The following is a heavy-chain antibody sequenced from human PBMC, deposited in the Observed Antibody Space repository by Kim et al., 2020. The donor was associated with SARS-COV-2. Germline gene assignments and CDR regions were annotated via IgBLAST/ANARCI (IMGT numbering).Heavy chain of an antibody. D-gene: IGHD4-17*01. J-gene: IGHJ6*02. CDR3: AKGHYCDYAPNYYYYYYGMDV. V-gene: IGHV3-9*01. CDR1: GFTFDDYA. CDR2: ISWNSGSI. Sequence: GGSLRLSCAASGFTFDDYAMHWVRQAPGKGLEWVSGISWNSGSIGYADSVKGRFTISRDNAKNSLYLQMNSLRAEDTALYYCAKGHYCDYAPNYYYYYYGMDVWGQGTTVTVSS.